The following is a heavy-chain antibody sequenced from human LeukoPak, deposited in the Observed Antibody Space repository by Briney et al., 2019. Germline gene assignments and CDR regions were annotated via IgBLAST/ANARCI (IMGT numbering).Heavy chain of an antibody. J-gene: IGHJ4*02. CDR2: ISYDGTNK. V-gene: IGHV3-30*04. CDR1: GFTFSSYA. D-gene: IGHD2/OR15-2a*01. Sequence: GGSLRLSCAASGFTFSSYAMHWVRQAPGKGLEWVAVISYDGTNKYYADSVKGRFTISRDNSKNALRLQMNSLRAEDTAVYYCARESFEGYYFFDFWGQGTLVTVSS. CDR3: ARESFEGYYFFDF.